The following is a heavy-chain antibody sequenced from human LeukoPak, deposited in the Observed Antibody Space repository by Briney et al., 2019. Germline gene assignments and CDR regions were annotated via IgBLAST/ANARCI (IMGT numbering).Heavy chain of an antibody. V-gene: IGHV4-4*07. Sequence: SETLSLTCSVSGGSISTHYWSWIRHPAGKGLEWIGRIYASGSTNYNPSLKSRVTMSLDTSKKQFSLKLSSVTAADTAVYYCARDLFGGFDYWGQGTLVTVSS. CDR2: IYASGST. D-gene: IGHD3-10*01. J-gene: IGHJ4*02. CDR1: GGSISTHY. CDR3: ARDLFGGFDY.